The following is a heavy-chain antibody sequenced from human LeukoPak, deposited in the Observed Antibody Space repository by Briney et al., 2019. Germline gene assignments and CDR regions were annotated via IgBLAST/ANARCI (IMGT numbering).Heavy chain of an antibody. CDR1: GYTFTGYY. CDR2: INPNSGGT. D-gene: IGHD5-18*01. V-gene: IGHV1-2*04. J-gene: IGHJ4*02. Sequence: ASVKVSCKASGYTFTGYYMHWVRQAPGQGLEWMGWINPNSGGTNYAQKFQGWVTITRDTSISTAYMELSRLRSDDTAVYYCARAPRGYSYGTFDYWGQGTLVTVSS. CDR3: ARAPRGYSYGTFDY.